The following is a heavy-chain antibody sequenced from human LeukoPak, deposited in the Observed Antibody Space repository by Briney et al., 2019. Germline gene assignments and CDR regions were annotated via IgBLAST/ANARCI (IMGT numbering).Heavy chain of an antibody. CDR3: ARLYAVRGVLMDPLKRKLYFHYAMDV. D-gene: IGHD3-10*01. CDR2: ISADNGDT. V-gene: IGHV1-18*01. J-gene: IGHJ6*02. CDR1: GYTFTNYG. Sequence: PGASVKVSCKTSGYTFTNYGIFWVRQAPGQGLEWMGWISADNGDTNYAQKFQGRVTMTRDTSTTTAYMDLRSLRSDDTAVYYCARLYAVRGVLMDPLKRKLYFHYAMDVWGQGTTVTVPS.